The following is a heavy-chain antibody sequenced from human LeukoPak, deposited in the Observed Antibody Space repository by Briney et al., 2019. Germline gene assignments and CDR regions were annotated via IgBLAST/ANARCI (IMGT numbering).Heavy chain of an antibody. CDR3: ARDAGHQLSRRNYYAMDV. D-gene: IGHD2-2*01. J-gene: IGHJ6*02. CDR1: DGSVSSTSYY. Sequence: PSRTLSLTCTVSDGSVSSTSYYWTWIRQPAGKGLEWIGRIYTSGATNYNPSLKSRVTISIDTSKNQFTLKLRSVTAADTAVCYCARDAGHQLSRRNYYAMDVWGQGTTVTVSS. CDR2: IYTSGAT. V-gene: IGHV4-61*02.